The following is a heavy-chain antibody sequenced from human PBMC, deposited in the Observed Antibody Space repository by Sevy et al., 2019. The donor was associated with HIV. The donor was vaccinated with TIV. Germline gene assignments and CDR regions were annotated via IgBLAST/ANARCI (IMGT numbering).Heavy chain of an antibody. CDR3: AKDRYYDSSGPLDY. CDR2: ISGSGGST. J-gene: IGHJ4*02. D-gene: IGHD3-22*01. Sequence: GSLRLSFASSGFTFSSYAMSWVRQAPGEGLEWVLAISGSGGSTYYADSVKGRFTISRDNSKNTLYLQMNSLRAEDTAVYYCAKDRYYDSSGPLDYWGQGTLVTVSS. CDR1: GFTFSSYA. V-gene: IGHV3-23*01.